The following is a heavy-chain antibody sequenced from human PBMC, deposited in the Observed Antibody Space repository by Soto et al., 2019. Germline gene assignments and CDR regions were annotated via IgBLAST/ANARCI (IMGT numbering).Heavy chain of an antibody. CDR3: ARVGDFWSGYSIRNQYYYYYMDV. Sequence: SETLSLTCTVSGGSISSYYWSWIRQPPGKGLEWIGYIYYSGSTNYNPSLKSRVTISVDTSKNQFSLKLSSVTAADTAVYYCARVGDFWSGYSIRNQYYYYYMDVWGKGTTVTVSS. CDR2: IYYSGST. V-gene: IGHV4-59*01. D-gene: IGHD3-3*01. J-gene: IGHJ6*03. CDR1: GGSISSYY.